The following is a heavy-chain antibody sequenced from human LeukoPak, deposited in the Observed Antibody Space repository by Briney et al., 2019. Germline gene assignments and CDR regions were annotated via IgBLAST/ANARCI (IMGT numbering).Heavy chain of an antibody. CDR2: INPSGGRT. V-gene: IGHV1-46*01. D-gene: IGHD4-23*01. CDR3: VRELAGGYFDY. J-gene: IGHJ4*02. Sequence: GASVKVSCKASGYTFTGHYMHWVRQAPGQGLEWMGKINPSGGRTVYAQKFQGRVTVTRDTSTSTVYMDLSSLRSEDAAVYYCVRELAGGYFDYWGQGTLVTVSS. CDR1: GYTFTGHY.